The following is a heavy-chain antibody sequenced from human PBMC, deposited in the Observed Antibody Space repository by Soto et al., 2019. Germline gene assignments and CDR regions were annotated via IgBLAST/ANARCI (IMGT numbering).Heavy chain of an antibody. D-gene: IGHD6-13*01. Sequence: QAQLVESGGGVVQPGRSLRLSCAASGFTFSSYGMHGVRQAPGKGLEWVAIIWYDGSNKYYADSVKGRFTISRDSSKNTLYLQMNSLRAEDTAVYYCARVGSSWSFDYWGQGTLVTVSS. CDR2: IWYDGSNK. CDR1: GFTFSSYG. V-gene: IGHV3-33*01. J-gene: IGHJ4*02. CDR3: ARVGSSWSFDY.